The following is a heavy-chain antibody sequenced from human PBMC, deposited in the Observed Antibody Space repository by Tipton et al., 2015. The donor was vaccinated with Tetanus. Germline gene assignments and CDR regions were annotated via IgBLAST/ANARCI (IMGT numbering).Heavy chain of an antibody. V-gene: IGHV4-39*01. CDR1: GGSMRSGTFY. CDR3: ARSADNWFDP. CDR2: AYYNGNS. J-gene: IGHJ5*01. Sequence: TLSLTCTVSGGSMRSGTFYWDWIRQSPGKGLEWIGNAYYNGNSLENPSLKGRVTLSLDKSKNQFSLKLRSVTAADTALYYCARSADNWFDPWGQGILVTVSS.